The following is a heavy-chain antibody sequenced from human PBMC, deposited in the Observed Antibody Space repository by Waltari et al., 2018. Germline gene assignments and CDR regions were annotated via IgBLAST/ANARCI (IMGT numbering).Heavy chain of an antibody. CDR3: ASLLGGELSYFDY. Sequence: QVQLQESGPGLVKPSETLSLTCAVSGYSISSGYYWGWIRQPPGKGLEWIGSIYHSGGTYYNPSLKSRVTISVDTSKNQFSLKLSSVTAADTAVYYCASLLGGELSYFDYWGQGTLVTVSS. V-gene: IGHV4-38-2*01. CDR1: GYSISSGYY. D-gene: IGHD3-16*02. J-gene: IGHJ4*02. CDR2: IYHSGGT.